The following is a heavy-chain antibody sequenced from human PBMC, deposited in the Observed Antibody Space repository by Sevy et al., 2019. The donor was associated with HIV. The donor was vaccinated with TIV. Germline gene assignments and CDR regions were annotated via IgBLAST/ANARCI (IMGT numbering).Heavy chain of an antibody. CDR1: GFTLSGYW. CDR3: VRGTSGWYGVDF. CDR2: MNSDGTVI. V-gene: IGHV3-74*01. Sequence: GGSLRLSCAPSGFTLSGYWMYWVRQAPGKGLEWVSYMNSDGTVIKYADFVQGRFIMSRDNAKNTLFLQMNSLTVADTALYYCVRGTSGWYGVDFWGQGTLVTVSS. J-gene: IGHJ4*02. D-gene: IGHD6-19*01.